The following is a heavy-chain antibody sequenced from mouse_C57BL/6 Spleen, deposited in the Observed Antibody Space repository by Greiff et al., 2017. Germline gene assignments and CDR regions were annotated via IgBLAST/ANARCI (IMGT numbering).Heavy chain of an antibody. D-gene: IGHD4-1*01. Sequence: VQLQQPGAELVRPGSSVKLSCKASGYTFTSYWMHWVKQRPIQGLEWIGNIDPSDSETHYNQKFKDKATLTVDKSPSAAYMQLSSLTCEDSAVYYGARDWDDLYWYFGVWGTGTTVTVAS. CDR2: IDPSDSET. V-gene: IGHV1-52*01. J-gene: IGHJ1*03. CDR3: ARDWDDLYWYFGV. CDR1: GYTFTSYW.